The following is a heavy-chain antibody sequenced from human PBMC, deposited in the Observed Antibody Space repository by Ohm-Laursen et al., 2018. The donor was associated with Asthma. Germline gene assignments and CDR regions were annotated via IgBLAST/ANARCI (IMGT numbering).Heavy chain of an antibody. V-gene: IGHV3-21*01. Sequence: SLRLSCSASGFTFSSYSMNWVRQAPGKGLEWVSSISSSSSYIYYADSVKGRFTISRDNAKNSLYLQMNSLRAEDTAVYYCARALLGSRAFDIWGQGTTVTVSS. CDR1: GFTFSSYS. CDR3: ARALLGSRAFDI. D-gene: IGHD7-27*01. CDR2: ISSSSSYI. J-gene: IGHJ3*02.